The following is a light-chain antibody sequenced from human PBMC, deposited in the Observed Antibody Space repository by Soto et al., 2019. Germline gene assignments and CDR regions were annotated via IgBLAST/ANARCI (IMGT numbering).Light chain of an antibody. CDR1: SSNIGGNS. J-gene: IGLJ1*01. Sequence: QSVLTQPPSVSAAPGQKVTISCSGSSSNIGGNSVSWYQQLPGTAPKLLIYDDNKRPSAIPDRFSGSKSGTSATLGITGFQTGDEADYYCGSWDSNLSAYVFGTGTKVTVL. CDR2: DDN. CDR3: GSWDSNLSAYV. V-gene: IGLV1-51*01.